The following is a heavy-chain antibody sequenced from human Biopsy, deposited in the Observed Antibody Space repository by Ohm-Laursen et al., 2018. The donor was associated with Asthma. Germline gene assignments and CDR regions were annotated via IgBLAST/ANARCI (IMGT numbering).Heavy chain of an antibody. D-gene: IGHD1-20*01. CDR3: ARSAITGIRGWFDP. Sequence: SETLSLTCTVYGGYLTGHYWNWIRQPPGKGLEWIGEIDQSGYTNYNPSLKSRVTISADTSKNQFHLKLSSVTAADTSVYFCARSAITGIRGWFDPWGQGTQVTVSS. CDR2: IDQSGYT. CDR1: GGYLTGHY. V-gene: IGHV4-34*01. J-gene: IGHJ5*02.